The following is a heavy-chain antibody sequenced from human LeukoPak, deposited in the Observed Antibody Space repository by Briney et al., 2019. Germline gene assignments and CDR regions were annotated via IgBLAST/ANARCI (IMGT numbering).Heavy chain of an antibody. CDR3: ARATSVDIVATILGY. V-gene: IGHV1-69*04. CDR1: GGTFSSYA. D-gene: IGHD5-12*01. Sequence: ASVKVSCKASGGTFSSYAISWVRQAPGQGLEWMGRIIPILGIANYAQRFQGRVTITADKSTSTAYMELSSLRSEDTAVYYCARATSVDIVATILGYWGQGTLVTVSS. J-gene: IGHJ4*02. CDR2: IIPILGIA.